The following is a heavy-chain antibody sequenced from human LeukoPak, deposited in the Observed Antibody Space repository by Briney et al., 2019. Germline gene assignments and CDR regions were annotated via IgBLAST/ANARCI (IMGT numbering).Heavy chain of an antibody. CDR2: ISGSGSST. J-gene: IGHJ4*02. V-gene: IGHV3-23*01. D-gene: IGHD5-12*01. Sequence: GGSLRLSCATSGFTFSSYAMSWVRQAPGKGLEWVSAISGSGSSTKYADSVKGRFTISRDISKNTLYLQMSSLRAEDTAVYYCAKRGYESSDLFDFWGQGTLVTVSS. CDR3: AKRGYESSDLFDF. CDR1: GFTFSSYA.